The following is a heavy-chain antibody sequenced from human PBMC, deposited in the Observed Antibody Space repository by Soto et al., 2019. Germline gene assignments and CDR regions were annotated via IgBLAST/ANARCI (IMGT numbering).Heavy chain of an antibody. Sequence: QVQLVQSGAEVKKPGASVKVSCKASGYTFTNYGISWVRQAPGQGLEWMGWINAYIGNTNYAQKLQGRVTMTTDTXRNTAYMELRSLRSDDTAVYYCARMGLRGAYDWFDPWGQGTLVTVSS. CDR1: GYTFTNYG. J-gene: IGHJ5*02. V-gene: IGHV1-18*01. CDR2: INAYIGNT. CDR3: ARMGLRGAYDWFDP. D-gene: IGHD1-26*01.